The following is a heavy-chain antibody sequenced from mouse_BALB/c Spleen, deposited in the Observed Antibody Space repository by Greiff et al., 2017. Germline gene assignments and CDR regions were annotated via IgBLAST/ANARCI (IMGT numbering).Heavy chain of an antibody. CDR3: ARDEGEYYGYDAMDY. CDR2: IWGDGST. V-gene: IGHV2-6-7*01. D-gene: IGHD1-2*01. J-gene: IGHJ4*01. CDR1: GFSLTGYG. Sequence: QVQLKESGPGLVAPSQSLSITCTVSGFSLTGYGVNWVRQPPGKGLEWLGMIWGDGSTDYNSALKSRLSISKDNSKSQVFLKMNSLQTDDTARYYCARDEGEYYGYDAMDYWGQGTSVTVSS.